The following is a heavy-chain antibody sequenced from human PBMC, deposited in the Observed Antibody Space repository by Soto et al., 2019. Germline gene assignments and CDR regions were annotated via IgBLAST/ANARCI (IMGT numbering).Heavy chain of an antibody. Sequence: ASVKVSCKASVFTSSGISWVRQAPGQRLEGMGWISTHNGNTIYAQKVQGRVIMTMDTSTTTVYMELRSLRPDDTAVYLCAREGILGLFDAYDLWGQGIRVTVS. V-gene: IGHV1-18*04. CDR3: AREGILGLFDAYDL. J-gene: IGHJ3*01. CDR1: VFTSSG. CDR2: ISTHNGNT. D-gene: IGHD3-3*01.